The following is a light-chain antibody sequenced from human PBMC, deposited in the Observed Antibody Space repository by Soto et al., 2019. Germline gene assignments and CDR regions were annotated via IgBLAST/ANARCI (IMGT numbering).Light chain of an antibody. J-gene: IGKJ1*01. Sequence: EIVMTQSPATLSVSPGERATLSCRASQSVSSKIVWYQQKSGQAPRLLIYAASTRATGVPARFTGSGSGTEFTLTITSLQSEDFAVYYRQQYSNWPKTFGQGSRVEIK. CDR3: QQYSNWPKT. CDR2: AAS. V-gene: IGKV3-15*01. CDR1: QSVSSK.